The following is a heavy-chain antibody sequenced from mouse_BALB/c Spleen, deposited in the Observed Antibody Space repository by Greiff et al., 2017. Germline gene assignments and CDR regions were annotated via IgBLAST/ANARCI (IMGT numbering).Heavy chain of an antibody. CDR2: IRSKSNNYAT. CDR1: GFTFNTYA. J-gene: IGHJ2*01. CDR3: VRHKGYYDGYFDY. Sequence: EVKLVESGGGLVQPKGSLKLSCAASGFTFNTYAMNWVRQAPGKGLEWVARIRSKSNNYATYYADSVKDRFTISRDDSQSMLYLQMNNLKTEDTAMYYCVRHKGYYDGYFDYWGQGTTLTVSS. D-gene: IGHD2-3*01. V-gene: IGHV10-1*02.